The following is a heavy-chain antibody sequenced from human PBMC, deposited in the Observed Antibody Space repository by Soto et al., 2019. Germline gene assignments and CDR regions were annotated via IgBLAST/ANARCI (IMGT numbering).Heavy chain of an antibody. Sequence: QVQLVQSGAELKKTGSSVKVSCRASGDTFSSYAVNWVRQAPGRGLEWMGRIITVLGTTDYAQNFKGRLNITEEKSTKTVYMELSSLRSEDTAVYYCARRRYCGYDCYHKHYYGMDVWGQGTTVTVAS. CDR1: GDTFSSYA. D-gene: IGHD2-21*01. J-gene: IGHJ6*02. V-gene: IGHV1-69*08. CDR2: IITVLGTT. CDR3: ARRRYCGYDCYHKHYYGMDV.